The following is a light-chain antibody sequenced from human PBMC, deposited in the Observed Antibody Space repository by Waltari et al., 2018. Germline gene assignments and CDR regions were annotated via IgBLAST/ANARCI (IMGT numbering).Light chain of an antibody. J-gene: IGLJ1*01. V-gene: IGLV7-43*01. CDR1: TGAVTSNYY. Sequence: QTVVTQEPSLTVYPGGTVTLTCASSTGAVTSNYYPNWFQQKPGQAPRALIYSTSNNHSWTPARFSGSLLGGKAALTLSGVQPEDEAEYYCLLFYGGAYVFGTGTKVTVL. CDR3: LLFYGGAYV. CDR2: STS.